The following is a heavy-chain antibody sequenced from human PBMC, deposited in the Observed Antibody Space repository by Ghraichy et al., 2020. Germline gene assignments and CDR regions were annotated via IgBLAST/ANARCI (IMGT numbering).Heavy chain of an antibody. CDR1: GGSISSSSYY. Sequence: SETLSLTCTVSGGSISSSSYYWGWIRQPPGKGLEWIGSIYYSGSTYYNPSLKSRVTISVDTSKNQFSLKLSSVTAADTAVYYCARQYRYSGSYRGASWYWGQGTLVTVSS. CDR2: IYYSGST. D-gene: IGHD1-26*01. J-gene: IGHJ4*02. V-gene: IGHV4-39*01. CDR3: ARQYRYSGSYRGASWY.